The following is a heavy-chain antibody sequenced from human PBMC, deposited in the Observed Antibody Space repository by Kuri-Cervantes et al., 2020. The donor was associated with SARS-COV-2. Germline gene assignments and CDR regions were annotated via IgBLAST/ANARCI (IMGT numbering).Heavy chain of an antibody. CDR1: GFTFGDYA. D-gene: IGHD3-22*01. Sequence: GESLKISCTASGFTFGDYAMSWVRQAPGKGLEWVGFIRSKAYGGTTEYAASVKGRFTISRDNSKNTLYLQMNSLRAEDTAVYYCARDRTPHYYDSSGYQYYFDYWGQGTLVTVSS. V-gene: IGHV3-49*04. CDR3: ARDRTPHYYDSSGYQYYFDY. CDR2: IRSKAYGGTT. J-gene: IGHJ4*02.